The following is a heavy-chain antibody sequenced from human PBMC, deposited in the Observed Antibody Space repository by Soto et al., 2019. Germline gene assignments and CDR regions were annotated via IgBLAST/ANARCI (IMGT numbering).Heavy chain of an antibody. CDR3: ATQYDFWSGYYHYGMDV. V-gene: IGHV4-39*01. CDR2: IYYSGST. Sequence: QLHLQESGPGLVKPSETLSLTCTVSGGSISSSSYYWGWIRQPPGKGLEWIGRIYYSGSTYYNPSLKSRVTISVDTSKNQFSLKLSSVTAADTAVYYCATQYDFWSGYYHYGMDVWGQGTTVTVSS. J-gene: IGHJ6*02. CDR1: GGSISSSSYY. D-gene: IGHD3-3*01.